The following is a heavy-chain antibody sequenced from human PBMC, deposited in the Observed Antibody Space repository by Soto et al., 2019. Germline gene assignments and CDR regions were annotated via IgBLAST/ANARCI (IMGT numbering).Heavy chain of an antibody. Sequence: EVQLIQSGAEVKKPGESLKISCKGSGYSFTSYWIGWVRQMPGKGLEWMGIIYPGDSDTRYSPSFQGQVTISADKSTSTAYLQWSSLKASDTAMYYCARTSAGGKYYYGMDVWGQGTTVTVSS. J-gene: IGHJ6*02. V-gene: IGHV5-51*01. CDR1: GYSFTSYW. CDR3: ARTSAGGKYYYGMDV. CDR2: IYPGDSDT. D-gene: IGHD6-13*01.